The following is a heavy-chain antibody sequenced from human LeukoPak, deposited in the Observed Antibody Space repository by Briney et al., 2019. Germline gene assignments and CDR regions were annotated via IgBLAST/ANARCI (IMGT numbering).Heavy chain of an antibody. CDR3: ARAYRGYSSGWAVDY. D-gene: IGHD6-19*01. J-gene: IGHJ4*02. Sequence: ASVKVSCKASGGTFSSYAISWVRQAPGQGLEWMGGIIPIFGTANYAQKFQGRVTITADKSTSTAYMELSSLRSEDTAVYYCARAYRGYSSGWAVDYWGQGTLVTVSS. CDR2: IIPIFGTA. CDR1: GGTFSSYA. V-gene: IGHV1-69*06.